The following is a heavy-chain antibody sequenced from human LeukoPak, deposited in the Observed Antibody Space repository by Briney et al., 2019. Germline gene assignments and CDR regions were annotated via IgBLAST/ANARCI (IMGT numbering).Heavy chain of an antibody. D-gene: IGHD6-19*01. CDR1: GGTFSSYA. V-gene: IGHV1-69*06. Sequence: SVKVSCKASGGTFSSYAISWVRQAPGQGLEWMGGIIPIFGTANYAQKFQVRVTITADKSTSTAYMELSSLRSEDTAVYYCARVHSSGWSGVDYWGQGTLVTVSS. CDR3: ARVHSSGWSGVDY. J-gene: IGHJ4*02. CDR2: IIPIFGTA.